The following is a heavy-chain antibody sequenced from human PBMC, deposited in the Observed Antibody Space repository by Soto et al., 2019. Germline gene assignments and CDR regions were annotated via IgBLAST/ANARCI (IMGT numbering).Heavy chain of an antibody. CDR1: GFTFSSYA. J-gene: IGHJ4*02. V-gene: IGHV3-30-3*01. Sequence: GGSLRLSCAASGFTFSSYAMHWVRQAPGKGLEWVAVISYDGSNKYYADSVKGRFTISRDNSKNTLYLQMNSLRAEDTAVYYCAREARSAFGVVIMAFDYWGQGTLVTVSS. CDR3: AREARSAFGVVIMAFDY. D-gene: IGHD3-3*01. CDR2: ISYDGSNK.